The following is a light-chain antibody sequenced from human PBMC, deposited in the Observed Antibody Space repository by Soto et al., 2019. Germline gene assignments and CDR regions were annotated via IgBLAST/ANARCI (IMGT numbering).Light chain of an antibody. CDR2: EAS. CDR3: QQRSNWSRGT. CDR1: QSVSSY. J-gene: IGKJ2*02. Sequence: EIVLTQSPATLSLSPVERATLSCRASQSVSSYLAWYQQKPGQAPRLLIYEASNRATGIPARFSGSGSGTDFTLTISSLEPEDCGVYYCQQRSNWSRGTFGQGTKLEIK. V-gene: IGKV3-11*01.